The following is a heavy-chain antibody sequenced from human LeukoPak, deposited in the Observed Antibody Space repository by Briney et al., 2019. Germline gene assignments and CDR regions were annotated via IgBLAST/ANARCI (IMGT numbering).Heavy chain of an antibody. D-gene: IGHD3-22*01. CDR1: GVSISTYY. V-gene: IGHV4-59*01. CDR2: IYYSGST. CDR3: ARPSSGYYDRGAFDI. Sequence: SETLSLTCSVSGVSISTYYWIWIRQPPGKGLEWVGYIYYSGSTNYNPSLKSRLTISVDTSKNQFSLKLSSVTAADTAVYYCARPSSGYYDRGAFDIWGQGTMVTVSS. J-gene: IGHJ3*02.